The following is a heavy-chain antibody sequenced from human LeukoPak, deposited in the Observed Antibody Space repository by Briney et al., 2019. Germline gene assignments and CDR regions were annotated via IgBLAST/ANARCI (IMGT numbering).Heavy chain of an antibody. CDR1: GGSFRGYY. V-gene: IGHV4-34*01. Sequence: SETLSLTCAVYGGSFRGYYWSWLRQPPGKGLEWIGEINHSGSTNYNPSLKSRVTISLDTSMKKFSLKLNSVTAADTAVYYCASTERCSTTCPLDYWGQGTLVTVSS. J-gene: IGHJ4*02. CDR3: ASTERCSTTCPLDY. D-gene: IGHD2-2*01. CDR2: INHSGST.